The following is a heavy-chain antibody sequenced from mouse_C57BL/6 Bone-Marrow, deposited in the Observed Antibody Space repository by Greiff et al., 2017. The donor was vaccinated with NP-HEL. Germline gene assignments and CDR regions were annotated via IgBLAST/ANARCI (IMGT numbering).Heavy chain of an antibody. CDR2: IYPGGGYT. CDR1: GYTFTNYW. V-gene: IGHV1-63*01. J-gene: IGHJ4*01. Sequence: QVQLQQSGAELVRPGTSVKMSCKASGYTFTNYWIGWAKQRPGHGLEWIGDIYPGGGYTNYNEKFKGKATLTADKYSSTAYMQFSSLTSEDSAIYYCARRDGYYVSYAMDYWGQGTSVTVSS. CDR3: ARRDGYYVSYAMDY. D-gene: IGHD2-3*01.